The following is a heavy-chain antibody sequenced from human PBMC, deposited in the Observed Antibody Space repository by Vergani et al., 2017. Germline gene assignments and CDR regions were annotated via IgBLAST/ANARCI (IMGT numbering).Heavy chain of an antibody. CDR3: ARGRIAARRGGAFDI. Sequence: QVQLQQRGAGLLKPSETLSLTCAVYGGSFSGYYWSWIRQPPGKGLEWIGEINHSGSTNYNPSLKSRVTISVDTSKNQFSLKLSSVTAADTAVYYCARGRIAARRGGAFDIWGQGTMVTVSS. V-gene: IGHV4-34*01. CDR2: INHSGST. D-gene: IGHD6-6*01. CDR1: GGSFSGYY. J-gene: IGHJ3*02.